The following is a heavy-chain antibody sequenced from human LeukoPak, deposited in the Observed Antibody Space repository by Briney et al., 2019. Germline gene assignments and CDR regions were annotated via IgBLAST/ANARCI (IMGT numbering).Heavy chain of an antibody. CDR1: GFTVSSNY. CDR2: IYSGGST. Sequence: PGGSLRLSCAASGFTVSSNYMSWVRQAPGKGLEWVSVIYSGGSTYYADSVKSRFTISRDNSKNTLYLQMNSLRAEDTAVYYCASIVGATARWYFDYWGQGTLVTVSS. D-gene: IGHD1-26*01. V-gene: IGHV3-66*01. J-gene: IGHJ4*02. CDR3: ASIVGATARWYFDY.